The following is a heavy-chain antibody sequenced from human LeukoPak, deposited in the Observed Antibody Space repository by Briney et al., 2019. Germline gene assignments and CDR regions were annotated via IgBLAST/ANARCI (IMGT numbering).Heavy chain of an antibody. Sequence: SETLSLTCAVYGGSFSGYYWSWIRQPPGKGLEWIGEINHSGSTNYNPSLKSRVTISVDTSKNQFSLELSSVTAADTAVYYCARAPGIAVADYWGQGTLVTVSS. CDR2: INHSGST. D-gene: IGHD6-19*01. V-gene: IGHV4-34*01. CDR1: GGSFSGYY. J-gene: IGHJ4*02. CDR3: ARAPGIAVADY.